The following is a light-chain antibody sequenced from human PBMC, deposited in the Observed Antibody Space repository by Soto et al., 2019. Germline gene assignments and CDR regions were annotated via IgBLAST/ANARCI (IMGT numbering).Light chain of an antibody. CDR1: QDISNY. CDR2: AAS. V-gene: IGKV1-27*01. J-gene: IGKJ4*01. Sequence: DIQLTQSPSFLSASVGDRVTITCRASQDISNYLAWYQQKPGKVPKLLIYAASTLPSGVPSRFSGSGSGTDFTLTINSLQPEDVATYYCQKYNSAFLTFGGGTKVEIK. CDR3: QKYNSAFLT.